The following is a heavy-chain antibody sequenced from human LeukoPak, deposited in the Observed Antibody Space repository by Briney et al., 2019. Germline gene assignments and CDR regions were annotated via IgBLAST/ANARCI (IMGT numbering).Heavy chain of an antibody. J-gene: IGHJ5*02. D-gene: IGHD3-10*01. Sequence: PSETLSLTCAVSGYSVSSGYYWGWIRQPPGKGLEWIGSIYHSGSTNYNPSLKSRVTISVDTSKNQFSLKLSSVTAADTAVYYCARDPRYYYGSGSWFDPWGQGALVTVSS. V-gene: IGHV4-38-2*02. CDR3: ARDPRYYYGSGSWFDP. CDR1: GYSVSSGYY. CDR2: IYHSGST.